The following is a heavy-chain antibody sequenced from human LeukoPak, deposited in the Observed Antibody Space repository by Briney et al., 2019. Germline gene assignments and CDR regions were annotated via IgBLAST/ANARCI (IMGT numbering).Heavy chain of an antibody. D-gene: IGHD3-3*02. CDR2: IYSGGST. Sequence: GGSLRLSCAASGFTVSSNYMSWVRQAPGKGLEWVSVIYSGGSTYYAASVKGRFTISRDNSKNTLYLQMDSLRVEDTAVYYCAKHIIYYFDYWGQGTLVTVSS. CDR1: GFTVSSNY. CDR3: AKHIIYYFDY. V-gene: IGHV3-53*01. J-gene: IGHJ4*02.